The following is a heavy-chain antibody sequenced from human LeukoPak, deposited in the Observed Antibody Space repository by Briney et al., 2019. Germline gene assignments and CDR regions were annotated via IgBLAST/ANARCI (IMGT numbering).Heavy chain of an antibody. CDR3: AKEFRPYDNGGYADH. CDR1: GFSFSSYA. V-gene: IGHV3-23*01. Sequence: PGGSLRLSCEASGFSFSSYAMNWVRQAPGKGLEWVSAISGSGSYTYYGDSVKGRFTISRDNSKNTLFLQMNSLRAEDTAVYYCAKEFRPYDNGGYADHWGQGTLVTVSS. J-gene: IGHJ4*02. CDR2: ISGSGSYT. D-gene: IGHD3-22*01.